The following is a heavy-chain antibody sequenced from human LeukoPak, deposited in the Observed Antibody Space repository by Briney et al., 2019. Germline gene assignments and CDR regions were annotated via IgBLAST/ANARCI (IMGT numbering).Heavy chain of an antibody. V-gene: IGHV4-4*02. CDR1: GGSIRSSNW. J-gene: IGHJ5*02. CDR2: IYHSGST. D-gene: IGHD2-8*01. Sequence: SETLSLTCAVSGGSIRSSNWWSWVRQPPGKGLEWIGEIYHSGSTNYNPSLKSRVTISVDKSKNQFSLKLSSVTAADTAVYYCARAPRYCTNGVCYTNWFDPWGQGTLVTVSS. CDR3: ARAPRYCTNGVCYTNWFDP.